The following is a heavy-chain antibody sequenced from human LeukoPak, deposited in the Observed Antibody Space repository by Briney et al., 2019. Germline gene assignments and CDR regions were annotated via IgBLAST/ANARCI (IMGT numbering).Heavy chain of an antibody. Sequence: GRCQRLSCVACGFSFRNFAMTGVRQAAGKGLEGVSNISSSGSTIYYADSVKGRFTISRDNANNSLYLQMHSLRAEDTAVYYCAELGITMVGGVWGKGTTVTISS. CDR1: GFSFRNFA. J-gene: IGHJ6*04. V-gene: IGHV3-48*03. D-gene: IGHD3-10*02. CDR3: AELGITMVGGV. CDR2: ISSSGSTI.